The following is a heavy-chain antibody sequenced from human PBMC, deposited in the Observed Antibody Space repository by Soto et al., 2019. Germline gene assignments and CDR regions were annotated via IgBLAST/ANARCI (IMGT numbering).Heavy chain of an antibody. CDR3: ARAPYSSSSFFFDF. J-gene: IGHJ4*02. CDR1: GYTFTAYF. Sequence: GASVKVSCKASGYTFTAYFMHWVRQAPGQGLEWMGIVNPRGGSTNYAQRFQGRIAMTWDTSTSTVYMELSRLRSDDTAVYYCARAPYSSSSFFFDFWGQGTPVTV. V-gene: IGHV1-46*01. D-gene: IGHD6-6*01. CDR2: VNPRGGST.